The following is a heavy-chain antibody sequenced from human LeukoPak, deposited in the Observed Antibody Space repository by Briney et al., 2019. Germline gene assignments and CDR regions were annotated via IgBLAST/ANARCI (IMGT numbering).Heavy chain of an antibody. Sequence: SETLSLTCTVSGGSISSSSYYWGWIRQPPGKGLEWIGSIYYSGSTYYNPSLKSRVTISVDTSKNQFSLKLSSVTAADTAVYYCARQVTVGATISYWGQGTLVTVSS. CDR2: IYYSGST. CDR3: ARQVTVGATISY. V-gene: IGHV4-39*01. D-gene: IGHD1-26*01. J-gene: IGHJ4*02. CDR1: GGSISSSSYY.